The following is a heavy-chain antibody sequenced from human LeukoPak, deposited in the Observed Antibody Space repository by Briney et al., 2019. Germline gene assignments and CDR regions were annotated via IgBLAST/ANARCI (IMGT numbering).Heavy chain of an antibody. J-gene: IGHJ6*02. CDR3: AREPIAVAGDYYYGMDV. CDR1: GYTFTGHH. Sequence: GASVKVSCKASGYTFTGHHMHWVRQAPGQGLEWMGWINPNSGGTNYAQKFQGRVTMTRDTSISTAYMELSRLRSDDTAVYYCAREPIAVAGDYYYGMDVWGQGTTVTVSS. CDR2: INPNSGGT. V-gene: IGHV1-2*02. D-gene: IGHD6-19*01.